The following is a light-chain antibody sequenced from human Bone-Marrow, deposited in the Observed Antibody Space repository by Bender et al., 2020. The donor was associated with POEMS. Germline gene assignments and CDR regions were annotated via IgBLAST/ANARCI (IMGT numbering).Light chain of an antibody. V-gene: IGLV3-25*03. CDR2: KDR. J-gene: IGLJ2*01. CDR1: NIGTKS. CDR3: QSADSSGALVV. Sequence: SYVLTQPPSVSVAPGQTARITCGGNNIGTKSVHWYQQRPGQAPLLLIYKDRERPSGIPERFSGSSSGTTVTLTISGVQAEDEADYHCQSADSSGALVVFGGGTKLSVL.